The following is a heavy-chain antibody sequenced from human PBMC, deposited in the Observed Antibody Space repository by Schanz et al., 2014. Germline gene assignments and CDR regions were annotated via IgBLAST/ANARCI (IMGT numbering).Heavy chain of an antibody. Sequence: VQLVESGGGVVQPGRSLRLSCAASGFTFSTYSMNWVRQAPGKGLEWVSYISRSSSTIYYADSVKGRFTISRDNAKNSLYLQMNSLRAEDTAVYYCVRDTDYHFDYWGQGTLVTVSS. CDR3: VRDTDYHFDY. D-gene: IGHD4-17*01. V-gene: IGHV3-48*01. CDR1: GFTFSTYS. J-gene: IGHJ4*02. CDR2: ISRSSSTI.